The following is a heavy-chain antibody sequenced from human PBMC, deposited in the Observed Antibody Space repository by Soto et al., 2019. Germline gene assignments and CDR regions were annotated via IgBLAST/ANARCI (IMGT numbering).Heavy chain of an antibody. J-gene: IGHJ4*02. CDR1: GFTFSTYW. CDR2: INPDGSTT. D-gene: IGHD5-12*01. Sequence: QPGGSLRLSCAASGFTFSTYWMHWVRQAPGKGLVWVSRINPDGSTTGYADSVKGRFTISRDNAKNTLYLQMNSLRAEDTAVYYCVRGLEWLRDYWGQGTLVTVSS. V-gene: IGHV3-74*01. CDR3: VRGLEWLRDY.